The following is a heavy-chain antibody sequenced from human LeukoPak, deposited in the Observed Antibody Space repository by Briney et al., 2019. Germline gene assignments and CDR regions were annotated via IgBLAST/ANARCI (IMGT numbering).Heavy chain of an antibody. Sequence: PSETLSLTCSVSGGSISSYYWSWIRQPPGKGLEWIGYIYYSGSANYNPSLKSRVTMSVDTSEDQFSLRLSSVTAADTAVYYCARHSVASDAFDIWGQGTMVTVSS. V-gene: IGHV4-59*08. CDR1: GGSISSYY. J-gene: IGHJ3*02. CDR2: IYYSGSA. D-gene: IGHD4-23*01. CDR3: ARHSVASDAFDI.